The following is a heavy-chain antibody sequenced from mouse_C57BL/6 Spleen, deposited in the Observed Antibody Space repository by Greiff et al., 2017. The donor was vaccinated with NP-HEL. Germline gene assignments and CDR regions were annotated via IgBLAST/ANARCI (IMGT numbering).Heavy chain of an antibody. CDR1: GYSITSGYY. V-gene: IGHV3-6*01. CDR3: ARGEGY. Sequence: EVQLQQSGPGLVKPSQSLSLPCSVTGYSITSGYYWNWIRQFPGNKLEWMGYISYDGSNNYNPSLKNRISITRDTSKNQFFLKLNSVTTEDTATYYCARGEGYWGQGTTLTVSS. J-gene: IGHJ2*01. CDR2: ISYDGSN.